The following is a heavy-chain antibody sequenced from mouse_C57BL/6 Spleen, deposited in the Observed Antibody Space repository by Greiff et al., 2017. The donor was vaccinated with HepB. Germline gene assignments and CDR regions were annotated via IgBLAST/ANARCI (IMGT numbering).Heavy chain of an antibody. V-gene: IGHV1-26*01. CDR3: ARWVRWELRNFDY. CDR2: INPNNGGT. D-gene: IGHD2-4*01. CDR1: GYTFTDYY. J-gene: IGHJ2*01. Sequence: EVQLQQSGPELVKPGASVKISCKASGYTFTDYYMNWVKQSHGKSLEWIGDINPNNGGTSYNQKFKGKATLTVDKSSSTAYMELRSLTSEDSAVYYCARWVRWELRNFDYWGQGTTLTVSS.